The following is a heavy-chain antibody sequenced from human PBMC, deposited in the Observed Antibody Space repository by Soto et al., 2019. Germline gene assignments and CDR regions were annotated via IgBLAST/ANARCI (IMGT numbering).Heavy chain of an antibody. CDR2: IIPIFGTA. D-gene: IGHD1-1*01. Sequence: QVQLVQSGAEVKKPGSSVKVSCKASGGTFSSYAISWVRQAPGQGLEWMGGIIPIFGTANYAQKFQGRVTIPPHHSTSTAYMHLSTLRSEDTAVYYCARIPYNWNGRFAPSGQRTLVTVSS. J-gene: IGHJ5*02. CDR1: GGTFSSYA. V-gene: IGHV1-69*05. CDR3: ARIPYNWNGRFAP.